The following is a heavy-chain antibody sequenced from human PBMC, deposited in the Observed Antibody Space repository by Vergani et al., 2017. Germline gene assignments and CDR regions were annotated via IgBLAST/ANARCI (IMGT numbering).Heavy chain of an antibody. D-gene: IGHD3-10*01. J-gene: IGHJ6*03. CDR1: GYTFTSYG. V-gene: IGHV1-18*01. CDR2: ISAYNGNT. CDR3: ARTPLLWFGEPDHYYYYYYMDV. Sequence: QVQLVQSGAEVKKPGSSVKVSCKASGYTFTSYGISWVRQAPGQGLEWMGWISAYNGNTNYAQKLQGRVTMTTDTSTSTAYMELRSLRSDDTAVYYCARTPLLWFGEPDHYYYYYYMDVWGKGTTVTVSS.